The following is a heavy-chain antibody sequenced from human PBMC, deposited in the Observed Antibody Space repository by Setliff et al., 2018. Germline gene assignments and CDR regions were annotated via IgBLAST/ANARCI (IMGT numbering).Heavy chain of an antibody. D-gene: IGHD3-10*01. V-gene: IGHV4-39*07. CDR1: GASVSGNSYY. CDR2: MYYGGGGST. J-gene: IGHJ6*03. CDR3: ARDWEITVVREVTQYYYYMDI. Sequence: NLSLTCTVSGASVSGNSYYWGWIRQPPGKGLEWIGSMYYGGGGSTYYNASLKSRVTISVDPSKKQFSLKLRSVTAADTAVYYCARDWEITVVREVTQYYYYMDIWGKGNAVTVSS.